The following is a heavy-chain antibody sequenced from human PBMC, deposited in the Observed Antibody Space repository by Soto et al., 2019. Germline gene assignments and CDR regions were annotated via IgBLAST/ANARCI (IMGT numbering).Heavy chain of an antibody. J-gene: IGHJ4*02. V-gene: IGHV4-34*01. Sequence: QVQLQQWGAGLLKPSETLSLTCAVYGGSFSGYYWSWIRQPPGKGLEWIGEINHSGSTNYKPSLNSRSTISVDTSEIQFSLKRSSVTAADTAVYYCASKRPYSSSNRFDYWGQGNLVTVSS. CDR3: ASKRPYSSSNRFDY. D-gene: IGHD6-6*01. CDR1: GGSFSGYY. CDR2: INHSGST.